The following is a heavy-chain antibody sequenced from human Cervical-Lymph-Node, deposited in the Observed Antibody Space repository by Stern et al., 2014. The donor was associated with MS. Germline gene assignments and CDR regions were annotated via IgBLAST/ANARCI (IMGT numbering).Heavy chain of an antibody. D-gene: IGHD6-19*01. Sequence: EVKLVESGGDLAQPGGSLRLSCAVSGFTFSLYAMSWVRQAPGKGLEWVSAISGTDSSTYYAETVKGRFTISRDNSEYTLYLQMNNLRAEDTAVYYCAKEGIAVASFDYWGQGTLVTVSS. CDR1: GFTFSLYA. CDR3: AKEGIAVASFDY. J-gene: IGHJ4*02. CDR2: ISGTDSST. V-gene: IGHV3-23*04.